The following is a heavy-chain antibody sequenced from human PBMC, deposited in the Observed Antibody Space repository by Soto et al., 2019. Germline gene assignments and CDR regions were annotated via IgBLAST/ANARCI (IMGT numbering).Heavy chain of an antibody. CDR3: ARLGPYYDFWSGDNWFDP. CDR1: GGSFSGYY. CDR2: INHSGST. D-gene: IGHD3-3*01. V-gene: IGHV4-34*01. Sequence: SETLSLTFAVYGGSFSGYYWSWIRQPPGEALEWIGEINHSGSTNYNPSLKSRVTISVDTSKNQFSLKLSSVTAADTAVYYCARLGPYYDFWSGDNWFDPWGQGTLVTVSS. J-gene: IGHJ5*02.